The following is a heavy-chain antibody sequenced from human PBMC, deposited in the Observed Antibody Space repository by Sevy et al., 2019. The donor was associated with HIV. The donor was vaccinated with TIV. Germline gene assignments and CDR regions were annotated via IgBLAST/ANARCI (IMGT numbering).Heavy chain of an antibody. J-gene: IGHJ6*02. D-gene: IGHD2-21*01. CDR2: IGWNSRNI. V-gene: IGHV3-9*01. CDR1: GFPFNDHA. CDR3: AKDINRGCDGVNCYSYYYYFYGLDV. Sequence: GGSLRLSCAASGFPFNDHAMHWVRLVPGKGLEWVSGIGWNSRNIGYADSVKCRFTISRDNTRHSVYLEMHSLRPEDTALKYCAKDINRGCDGVNCYSYYYYFYGLDVWGQGTTVTVSS.